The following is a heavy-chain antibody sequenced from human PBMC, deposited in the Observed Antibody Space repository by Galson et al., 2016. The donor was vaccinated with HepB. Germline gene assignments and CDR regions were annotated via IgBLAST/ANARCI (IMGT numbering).Heavy chain of an antibody. Sequence: SGAEVKKPGESLKISCKGSGYTSTIYWIGWVRQMPGKGLEWMGIIYPGDSDTRYSPSFQCQVTISADNSISPAYLQWSGLKASDTAIYYCARRARGSGIVDFWGQGTLVTVSS. D-gene: IGHD1-14*01. CDR2: IYPGDSDT. CDR3: ARRARGSGIVDF. V-gene: IGHV5-51*01. J-gene: IGHJ4*02. CDR1: GYTSTIYW.